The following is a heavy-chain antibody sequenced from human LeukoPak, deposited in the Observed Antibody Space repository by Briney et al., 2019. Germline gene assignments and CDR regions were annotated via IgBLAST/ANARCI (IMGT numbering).Heavy chain of an antibody. D-gene: IGHD6-19*01. V-gene: IGHV3-23*01. CDR2: ISGSGDTT. CDR3: ARRSGVAVAGAFDY. J-gene: IGHJ4*02. Sequence: GGSLRLSCAASGFTFSSYWMSWVRQAPGKGLEWVSGISGSGDTTYYADSVKGRFTISRDNSKNTLHLQMNSLRAEDTAVYFCARRSGVAVAGAFDYWDQGTLVTVSS. CDR1: GFTFSSYW.